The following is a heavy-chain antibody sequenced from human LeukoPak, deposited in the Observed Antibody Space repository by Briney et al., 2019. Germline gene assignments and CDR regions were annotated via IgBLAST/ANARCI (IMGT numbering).Heavy chain of an antibody. CDR3: ACETPWSYRYYFDY. CDR1: GGSISSGSYY. CDR2: IYTSGST. V-gene: IGHV4-61*02. D-gene: IGHD4-11*01. Sequence: SETLSLTCTVSGGSISSGSYYWSWIRQPAGKGLEWIGRIYTSGSTNYNPSLKSRVTISVDTSKNQFSLKLSSVTAADTAVYYCACETPWSYRYYFDYWGQGTLVTVSS. J-gene: IGHJ4*02.